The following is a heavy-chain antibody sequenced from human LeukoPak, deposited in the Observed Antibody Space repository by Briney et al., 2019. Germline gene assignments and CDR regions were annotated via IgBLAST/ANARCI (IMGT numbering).Heavy chain of an antibody. Sequence: PSETLSLTCTVSGGSISSSSYYWGWIRQPPGKGLEWIGSIYHSGSTYYNPSLKSRVTISVDTSKNQFSLKLSSVTAADTAVYYCARVEMATINSVDYWGQGTLVTVSS. V-gene: IGHV4-39*07. CDR2: IYHSGST. J-gene: IGHJ4*02. CDR1: GGSISSSSYY. D-gene: IGHD5-24*01. CDR3: ARVEMATINSVDY.